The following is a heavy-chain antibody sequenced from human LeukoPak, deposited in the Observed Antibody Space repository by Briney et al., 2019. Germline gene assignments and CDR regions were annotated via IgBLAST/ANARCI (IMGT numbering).Heavy chain of an antibody. CDR3: AKTSGRGVDY. Sequence: GGSLRLSCAASGFTFSSYWMIWVRQAPGKGLEWVANIKQDGSEKYYVDSVKGLFTISRDNAKNSLYLQMNSMRAEDTAVYSCAKTSGRGVDYWGGGSRVTVSS. V-gene: IGHV3-7*01. J-gene: IGHJ4*02. D-gene: IGHD1/OR15-1a*01. CDR1: GFTFSSYW. CDR2: IKQDGSEK.